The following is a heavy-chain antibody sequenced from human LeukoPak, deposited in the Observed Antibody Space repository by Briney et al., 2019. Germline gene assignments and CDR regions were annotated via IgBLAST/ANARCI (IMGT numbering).Heavy chain of an antibody. CDR1: GFTFSSYA. Sequence: GGSLRLSCAASGFTFSSYAMHWVRQAPGKGLEWVAVISYDGSNKYYADSVKGRFTISRDNSKNTLYLQMNSLRAEDTAVYYCARDDYDSSGYYPTLWGQGTLVTVSS. CDR3: ARDDYDSSGYYPTL. J-gene: IGHJ4*02. CDR2: ISYDGSNK. D-gene: IGHD3-22*01. V-gene: IGHV3-30*01.